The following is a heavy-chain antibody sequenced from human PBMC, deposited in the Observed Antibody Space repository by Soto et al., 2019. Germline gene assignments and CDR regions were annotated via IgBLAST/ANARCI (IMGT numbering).Heavy chain of an antibody. CDR3: ARVRDNWNYGALGY. V-gene: IGHV1-3*01. J-gene: IGHJ4*02. D-gene: IGHD1-7*01. Sequence: QVQLVQSGAEVKKPGASVKVSCKASGYTFTSYAMHWVRQAPGQRLEWMGWINAGNGNTKYSQKFQGRVTITRDTSASKAYMELSSLRSEDTAVYYCARVRDNWNYGALGYWGQGTLVTVSS. CDR2: INAGNGNT. CDR1: GYTFTSYA.